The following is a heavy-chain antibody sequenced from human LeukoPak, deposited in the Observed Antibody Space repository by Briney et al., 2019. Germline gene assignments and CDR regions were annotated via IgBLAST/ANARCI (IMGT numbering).Heavy chain of an antibody. CDR2: ISGSGGST. CDR1: GFTFSSYA. Sequence: PGGSLRLSCAASGFTFSSYAMSWVRQAPGKGLEWGSAISGSGGSTYYADSVKGRFTISRDNSKNTLYLQMNSLRAEDTAVYYCARVSGLGMNEYYQHWGQGTLVTVPS. J-gene: IGHJ1*01. CDR3: ARVSGLGMNEYYQH. D-gene: IGHD3-10*01. V-gene: IGHV3-23*01.